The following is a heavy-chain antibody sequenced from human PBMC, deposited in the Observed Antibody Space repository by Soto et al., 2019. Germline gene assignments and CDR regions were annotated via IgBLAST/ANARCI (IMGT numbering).Heavy chain of an antibody. CDR2: ISYDGSNK. CDR1: GFTFSSYA. CDR3: ARGVTIAAAGLNWLDP. V-gene: IGHV3-30-3*01. D-gene: IGHD6-13*01. Sequence: GGSLRLSCAASGFTFSSYAMHWVRQAPGKGLEWVAVISYDGSNKYYADSVKGRFTISRDNSKNTLYLQMNSLRAEDTAVYYCARGVTIAAAGLNWLDPWGQGTLVTVSS. J-gene: IGHJ5*02.